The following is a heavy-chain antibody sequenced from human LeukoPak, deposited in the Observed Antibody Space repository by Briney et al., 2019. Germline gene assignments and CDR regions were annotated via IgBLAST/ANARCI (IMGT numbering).Heavy chain of an antibody. D-gene: IGHD4-17*01. Sequence: PSETLSLTCTVSGGSISSFYRNWIRQPPGKGLEWIGYIYYSGSTNYNPSLKSRVTISVDTSKNQFSLKLSSVTAADTAVFYCARSEGGYGAEYFQHWGQGTLVTVSS. CDR1: GGSISSFY. CDR3: ARSEGGYGAEYFQH. J-gene: IGHJ1*01. V-gene: IGHV4-59*01. CDR2: IYYSGST.